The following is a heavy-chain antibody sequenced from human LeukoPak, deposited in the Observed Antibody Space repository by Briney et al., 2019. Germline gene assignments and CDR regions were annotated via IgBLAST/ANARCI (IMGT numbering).Heavy chain of an antibody. CDR1: GFTFSSYW. J-gene: IGHJ4*02. CDR2: IKQDGSEK. Sequence: QTGGSLRLSCAASGFTFSSYWMSWVRQAPGKGLEWVANIKQDGSEKYYVDSVKGRFTISRDNAKNSLYLQMNSLRAEDTAVYYCAKALYYYDSSGYYLFDYWGQGTLVTVSS. CDR3: AKALYYYDSSGYYLFDY. V-gene: IGHV3-7*01. D-gene: IGHD3-22*01.